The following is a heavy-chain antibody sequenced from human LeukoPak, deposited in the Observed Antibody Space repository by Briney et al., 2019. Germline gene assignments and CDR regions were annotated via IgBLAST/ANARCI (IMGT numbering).Heavy chain of an antibody. J-gene: IGHJ6*03. CDR1: GGTFSSYA. Sequence: SVKVSCKASGGTFSSYAISWVRQAPGQGLEWMGRIIPIFGTANYAQKFQGRVTITTDESTSTAYMELSSLRSEDTAVYYCARDLGAAAGTGDYYYYMDVWGKGTTVTVSS. D-gene: IGHD6-13*01. CDR3: ARDLGAAAGTGDYYYYMDV. CDR2: IIPIFGTA. V-gene: IGHV1-69*05.